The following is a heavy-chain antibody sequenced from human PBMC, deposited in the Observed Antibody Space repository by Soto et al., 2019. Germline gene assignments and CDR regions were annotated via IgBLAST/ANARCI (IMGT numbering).Heavy chain of an antibody. CDR2: IYYSGST. CDR3: ARQVYDSRADY. J-gene: IGHJ4*02. D-gene: IGHD3-22*01. CDR1: GGSISSSSYY. Sequence: QLQLQESGPGLVKPSETLSLTCTVSGGSISSSSYYWGWIRQPPGKGLEWIGSIYYSGSTYYNPSLKSRVTISVDTSKNQFSLKLSSVTAADTAVYYCARQVYDSRADYWGQGTLVTVSS. V-gene: IGHV4-39*01.